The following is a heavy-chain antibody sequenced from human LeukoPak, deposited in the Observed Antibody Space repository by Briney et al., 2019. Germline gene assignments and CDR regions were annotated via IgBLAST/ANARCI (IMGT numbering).Heavy chain of an antibody. J-gene: IGHJ4*02. CDR3: AKRTLPETTVVSWAPFDS. V-gene: IGHV3-23*01. Sequence: HGGSLRLSCAASGFTFSGYGMSWVRQTPGKGLEWVSAIGGAGSATPYADPVKGRFTISRDNSQSTLYLQMNSLSAEDTALYYCAKRTLPETTVVSWAPFDSWGQGTLVTASS. CDR1: GFTFSGYG. D-gene: IGHD6-13*01. CDR2: IGGAGSAT.